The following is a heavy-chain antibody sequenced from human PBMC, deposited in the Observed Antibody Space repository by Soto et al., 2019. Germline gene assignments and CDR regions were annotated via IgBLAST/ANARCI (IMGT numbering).Heavy chain of an antibody. CDR2: IWFDGSKK. V-gene: IGHV3-33*01. J-gene: IGHJ6*02. CDR3: ARDRLVPYGYGMDV. CDR1: GCTFRSYV. Sequence: PGGFMRLSCAASGCTFRSYVIHWVRQAPGKGLEWVALIWFDGSKKYYVDSVKGRFAVSRDNSKNTLYLQMNSLRVEDTAVYYWARDRLVPYGYGMDVWGQGTTVTVSS. D-gene: IGHD2-2*01.